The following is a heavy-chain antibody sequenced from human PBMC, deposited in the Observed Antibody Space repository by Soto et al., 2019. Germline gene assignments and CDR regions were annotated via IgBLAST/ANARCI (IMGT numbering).Heavy chain of an antibody. CDR3: ARGCSGGSCYSLWFDY. CDR1: GFTFSNYW. J-gene: IGHJ4*02. Sequence: GGSLRLSCAASGFTFSNYWMTWVRQAPGKGLEWVANIKQDGSEKYYVDSVKGRFTISRDNAKNSLYLQMNSLRAEDTAVYYCARGCSGGSCYSLWFDYWGQGTQVTVSS. V-gene: IGHV3-7*03. CDR2: IKQDGSEK. D-gene: IGHD2-15*01.